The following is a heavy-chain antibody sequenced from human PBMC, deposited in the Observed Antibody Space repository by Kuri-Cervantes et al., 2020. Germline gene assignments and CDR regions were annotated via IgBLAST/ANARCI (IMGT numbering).Heavy chain of an antibody. V-gene: IGHV1-8*02. CDR1: GGTFSSYA. CDR2: ISAYNGNT. Sequence: ASVKVSCKASGGTFSSYAISWVRQAPGQGLEWMGWISAYNGNTNYAQKFQGRVTMTRNTSISTAYMELSSLRSEDTAVYYCARGPVGDYGDYWGQGTLVTVSS. CDR3: ARGPVGDYGDY. J-gene: IGHJ4*02. D-gene: IGHD2-15*01.